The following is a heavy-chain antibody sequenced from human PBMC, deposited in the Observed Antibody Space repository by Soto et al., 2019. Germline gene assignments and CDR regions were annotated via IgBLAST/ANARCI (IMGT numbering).Heavy chain of an antibody. CDR2: INHSGST. Sequence: PXATLSLTCAVYGGSFSGYYWSWIRQPPGKGLEWIGEINHSGSTNYNPSLKSRVTISVDTSKNQFSLKLSSVTAADTAVYYCARVRIAARPIDYWGQGTLVTVSS. CDR3: ARVRIAARPIDY. V-gene: IGHV4-34*01. CDR1: GGSFSGYY. D-gene: IGHD6-6*01. J-gene: IGHJ4*02.